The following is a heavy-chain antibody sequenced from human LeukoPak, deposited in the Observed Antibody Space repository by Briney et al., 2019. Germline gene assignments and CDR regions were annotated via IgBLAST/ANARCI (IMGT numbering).Heavy chain of an antibody. V-gene: IGHV3-30*18. CDR2: ILYDGSNK. Sequence: QTGRSLRLSCAASEFTFSSYAMHWVRQAPGKGLEWVAVILYDGSNKKYADSVKGRFTISRDNSKKTLYLQMNSLRAEDTAVYYCAKSSPLAYYGSGSYYNHIFDYWGQGTLVTVSS. CDR3: AKSSPLAYYGSGSYYNHIFDY. CDR1: EFTFSSYA. D-gene: IGHD3-10*01. J-gene: IGHJ4*02.